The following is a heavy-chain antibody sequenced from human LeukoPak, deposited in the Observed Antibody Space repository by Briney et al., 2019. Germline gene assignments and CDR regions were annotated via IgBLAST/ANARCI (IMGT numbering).Heavy chain of an antibody. CDR1: GYTFSDYY. D-gene: IGHD3-16*01. Sequence: ASVKVSCKASGYTFSDYYMHWVRQAPGQGLEWMGWINPDSGGTKYAQKFQDRVTMTSDTSISTVYMEVSRLRSDDTAVYYCAKTLYIRAAPGGLDYWGQGTLVTVSS. V-gene: IGHV1-2*02. CDR2: INPDSGGT. J-gene: IGHJ4*02. CDR3: AKTLYIRAAPGGLDY.